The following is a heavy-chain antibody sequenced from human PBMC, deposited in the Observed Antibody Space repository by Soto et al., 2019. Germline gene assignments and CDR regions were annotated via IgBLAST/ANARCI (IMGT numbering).Heavy chain of an antibody. CDR2: IIPIFGTA. V-gene: IGHV1-69*06. J-gene: IGHJ4*02. CDR1: GGTFSSYA. Sequence: SVKVSCKASGGTFSSYAISWVRQAPGQGLEWMGGIIPIFGTANYAQKFQGRVTITADKSTSTAYMELSSLRSEDTAVYYCARDDYYDSSGYWSYWGQGTLVTVSS. D-gene: IGHD3-22*01. CDR3: ARDDYYDSSGYWSY.